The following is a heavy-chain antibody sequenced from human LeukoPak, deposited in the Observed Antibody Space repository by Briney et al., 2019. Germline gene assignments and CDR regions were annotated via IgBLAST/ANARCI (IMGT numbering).Heavy chain of an antibody. V-gene: IGHV1-18*01. CDR2: ISAYNGNT. CDR3: ARDLAVGDFWSGYYRWFDP. J-gene: IGHJ5*02. Sequence: GASVKVSCKGSGYTFTSYGISWVRQAPGQGLEWMGWISAYNGNTNYAQKLQGRVTMTTDTSTSTAYMELRSLRSDDTAVYYCARDLAVGDFWSGYYRWFDPWGQGTLVTVSS. CDR1: GYTFTSYG. D-gene: IGHD3-3*01.